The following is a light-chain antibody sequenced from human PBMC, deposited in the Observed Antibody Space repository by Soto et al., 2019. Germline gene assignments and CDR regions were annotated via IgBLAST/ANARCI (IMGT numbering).Light chain of an antibody. CDR3: QQYNNWPPVT. J-gene: IGKJ3*01. Sequence: EIVMTQSPATLSVSPGERATLSCRASQSVFSSLAWYQQRPGQAPRLLIYGSATRATGIPDRFSGSGSGTEFTLTISSLQSEDFAVYYCQQYNNWPPVTFGPGTKVDI. CDR1: QSVFSS. V-gene: IGKV3-15*01. CDR2: GSA.